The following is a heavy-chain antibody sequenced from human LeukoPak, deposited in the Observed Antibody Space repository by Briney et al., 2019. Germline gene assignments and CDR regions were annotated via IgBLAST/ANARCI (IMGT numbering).Heavy chain of an antibody. J-gene: IGHJ3*02. CDR1: GFTFSSCA. Sequence: PGGSLRLSCAASGFTFSSCAMSWVRQAPGKGLEWVSAVSGSGGSTYYADSVKGRFTISRDNSKNTLYLQMNSLRAEDTAVYYCARLLGYCSSTSCYAHAFDIWGQGTMVTVSS. V-gene: IGHV3-23*01. CDR2: VSGSGGST. CDR3: ARLLGYCSSTSCYAHAFDI. D-gene: IGHD2-2*01.